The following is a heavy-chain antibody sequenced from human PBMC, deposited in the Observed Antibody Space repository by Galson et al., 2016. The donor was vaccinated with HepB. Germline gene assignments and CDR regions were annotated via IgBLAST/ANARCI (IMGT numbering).Heavy chain of an antibody. CDR2: AYYSRNT. D-gene: IGHD5-24*01. CDR3: ARVNHGLFDH. CDR1: GDSVISDSYY. Sequence: SETLSLTCTVSGDSVISDSYYWSWVRQPPGKALEWIGYAYYSRNTIYNSSLKSRVTISLDASKNQFSLEVRSVTAADTAVYYWARVNHGLFDHWGQGTLATVSS. V-gene: IGHV4-61*01. J-gene: IGHJ4*02.